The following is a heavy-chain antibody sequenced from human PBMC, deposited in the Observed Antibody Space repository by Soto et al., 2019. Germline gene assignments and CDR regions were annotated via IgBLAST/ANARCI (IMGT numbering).Heavy chain of an antibody. V-gene: IGHV3-30*18. J-gene: IGHJ4*02. CDR1: GFTFSNFA. Sequence: GGSLRLSCAASGFTFSNFAMSWVRQAPGKGLEWVAVITYKRSNKYYADSVKGRFTISRDNSKNTLYLQMNSLRAEDTAVYYCAKDRGYSRRSYFDYWGQGTLVTVSS. CDR3: AKDRGYSRRSYFDY. D-gene: IGHD6-13*01. CDR2: ITYKRSNK.